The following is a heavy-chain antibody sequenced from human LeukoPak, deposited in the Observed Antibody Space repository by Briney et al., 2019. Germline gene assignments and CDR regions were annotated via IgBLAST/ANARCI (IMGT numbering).Heavy chain of an antibody. D-gene: IGHD2-2*01. CDR1: GFTFSSYW. Sequence: PGGSLRLSCAASGFTFSSYWMSWVRQAPGKGLEWVAVIWYDGSNKYYADSVKGRFTISRDNSKNTLYLQMNSLRAEDTAVYYCAAEFYCSSTSCDWFDPWGQGTLVTVSS. CDR2: IWYDGSNK. CDR3: AAEFYCSSTSCDWFDP. V-gene: IGHV3-33*08. J-gene: IGHJ5*02.